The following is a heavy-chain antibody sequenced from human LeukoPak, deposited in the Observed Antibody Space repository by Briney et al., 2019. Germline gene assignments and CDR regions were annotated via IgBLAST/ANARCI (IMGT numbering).Heavy chain of an antibody. CDR3: ARRYQGEFLHLTRFDP. J-gene: IGHJ5*02. CDR1: GYIFTSYD. V-gene: IGHV1-8*01. CDR2: MNPNSGNT. Sequence: ASVKVSCKASGYIFTSYDINWVRQATGQGLEWMGWMNPNSGNTGYAQKFQGRVTMTRNTSISTAYMELSSLRSEDTAVYYCARRYQGEFLHLTRFDPWGQGTLVTVSS. D-gene: IGHD3-10*01.